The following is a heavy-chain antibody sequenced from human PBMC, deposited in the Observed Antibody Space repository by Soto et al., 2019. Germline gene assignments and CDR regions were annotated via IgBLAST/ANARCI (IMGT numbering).Heavy chain of an antibody. CDR3: ASFPPTTTNEFDT. D-gene: IGHD5-12*01. Sequence: SQTLSLTCAISGNSVSNNRAAWNWISQSTSGGLEWLGRTYYRSKWFNDYAVPVKSRITISPDTSKNQFSLQLNAVTPDDTAVYHCASFPPTTTNEFDTWGQEAPVPVSS. CDR2: TYYRSKWFN. CDR1: GNSVSNNRAA. V-gene: IGHV6-1*01. J-gene: IGHJ5*02.